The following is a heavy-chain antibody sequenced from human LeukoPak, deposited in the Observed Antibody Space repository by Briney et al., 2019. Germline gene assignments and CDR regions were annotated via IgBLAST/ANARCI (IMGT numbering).Heavy chain of an antibody. D-gene: IGHD2-2*02. V-gene: IGHV1-24*01. J-gene: IGHJ6*01. Sequence: ASVKVSCKVSGYTLTQLSMHWVRQAPGKGLEWMGGFDLEDGETIYAQKFQGRVTMTEDTSTDTAYMELSSLRSEDAAVYYCATVRHCSSISCYRFPYGMDVWGQGTTVTVSS. CDR3: ATVRHCSSISCYRFPYGMDV. CDR1: GYTLTQLS. CDR2: FDLEDGET.